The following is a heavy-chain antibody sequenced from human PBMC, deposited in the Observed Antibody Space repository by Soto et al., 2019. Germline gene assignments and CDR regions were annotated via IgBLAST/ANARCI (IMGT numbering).Heavy chain of an antibody. J-gene: IGHJ6*02. CDR2: ISGYNGNT. CDR1: GYTFSNFG. Sequence: ASVKVSCKASGYTFSNFGLSWVRQAPGQGLEWMGWISGYNGNTNSAERFQGRVTMTTDTSTSTAYMEVRSLTSDDTAVYYCARSTFYCSGGSCYSDYYYGMDVWGQGTTVTVSS. CDR3: ARSTFYCSGGSCYSDYYYGMDV. D-gene: IGHD2-15*01. V-gene: IGHV1-18*01.